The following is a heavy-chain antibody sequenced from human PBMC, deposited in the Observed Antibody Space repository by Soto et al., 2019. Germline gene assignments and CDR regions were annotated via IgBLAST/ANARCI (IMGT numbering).Heavy chain of an antibody. Sequence: LRLSCAASGFTFTNAWMSLVRQAPLNGLEWVGRIKSKTDGWTTDYAAPVKGRFTISRDDSKNTLYLQMNSLKTEDTAVYYCTTARGTYGAEYFQHWGQGTLVTVSS. D-gene: IGHD4-17*01. J-gene: IGHJ1*01. CDR2: IKSKTDGWTT. CDR1: GFTFTNAW. CDR3: TTARGTYGAEYFQH. V-gene: IGHV3-15*01.